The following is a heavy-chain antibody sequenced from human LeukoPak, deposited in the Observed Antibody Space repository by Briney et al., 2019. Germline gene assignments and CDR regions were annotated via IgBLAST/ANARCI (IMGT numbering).Heavy chain of an antibody. CDR3: ARDSSGAFDI. V-gene: IGHV3-21*01. CDR2: ISCSSSYI. D-gene: IGHD3-10*01. J-gene: IGHJ3*02. Sequence: PGGSLRLSCAASGFTFSSYSMNWVRQAPGKGLEWVSSISCSSSYIYYADSVKGRFTISRDNAKNSLYLQMNSLRAEDTAVYYCARDSSGAFDIWGQGTMVTVSS. CDR1: GFTFSSYS.